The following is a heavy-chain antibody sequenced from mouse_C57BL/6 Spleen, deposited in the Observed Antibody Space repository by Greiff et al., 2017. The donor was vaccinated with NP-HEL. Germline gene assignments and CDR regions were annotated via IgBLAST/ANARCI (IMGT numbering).Heavy chain of an antibody. Sequence: EVQGVESGGGLVKPGGSLKLSCAASGFTFSDYGMHWVRQAPEKGLEWVAYISSGSSTIYYADTVKGRFTISRDNAKNTLFLQMTILRSEDTAMYYCARPGNYVWFAYWGQGTLVTVSA. CDR3: ARPGNYVWFAY. CDR1: GFTFSDYG. V-gene: IGHV5-17*01. J-gene: IGHJ3*01. D-gene: IGHD2-1*01. CDR2: ISSGSSTI.